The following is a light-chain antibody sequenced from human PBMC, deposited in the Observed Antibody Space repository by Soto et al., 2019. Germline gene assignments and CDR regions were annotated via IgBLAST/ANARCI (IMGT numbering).Light chain of an antibody. J-gene: IGKJ1*01. V-gene: IGKV1-5*03. CDR3: QQYSSYSST. CDR2: RAS. Sequence: DIQMTQSPSTLSASVGDRVTITCRARQSISSWLAWYQQKPGRAPKLLIKRASSLESGVPSRFSGSESGTEFTLTISSLQPDDSASYYCQQYSSYSSTFGPGTKVEIK. CDR1: QSISSW.